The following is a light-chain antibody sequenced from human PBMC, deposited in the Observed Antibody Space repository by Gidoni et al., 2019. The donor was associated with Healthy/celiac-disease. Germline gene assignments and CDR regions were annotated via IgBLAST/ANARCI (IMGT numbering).Light chain of an antibody. CDR1: SSNIGNNY. CDR2: DNN. J-gene: IGLJ2*01. Sequence: QSVLTQPPQVPAAPGQKVTISCSGSSSNIGNNYVSWYRQLPGTAPKLLIYDNNKRPSGIPVRFSCSRSGTSATLGITGLQTGDEADYYCGTWDSSLSAGYVVFGGGTKLTVL. V-gene: IGLV1-51*01. CDR3: GTWDSSLSAGYVV.